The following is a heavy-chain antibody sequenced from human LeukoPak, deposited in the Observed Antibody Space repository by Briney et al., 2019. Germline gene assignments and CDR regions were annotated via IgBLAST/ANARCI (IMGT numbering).Heavy chain of an antibody. CDR3: GKTTVGYSSGQKPAWPVDF. CDR1: GFTFGSHA. J-gene: IGHJ4*02. D-gene: IGHD5-18*01. Sequence: GSLRLSCAASGFTFGSHAMYWVRQPPGKGLEWVAGIFGSGGSPHYADSVKGRFTISRDNPRNAVYLQINGLRDVDTAVYYCGKTTVGYSSGQKPAWPVDFWGQGTLVTVSS. CDR2: IFGSGGSP. V-gene: IGHV3-23*01.